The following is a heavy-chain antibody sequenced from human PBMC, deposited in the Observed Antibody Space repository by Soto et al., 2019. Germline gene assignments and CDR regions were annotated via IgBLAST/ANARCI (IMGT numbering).Heavy chain of an antibody. J-gene: IGHJ4*02. V-gene: IGHV4-30-4*01. D-gene: IGHD3-3*01. Sequence: QVELQESGPGLVEPSQTLSLTCTASGDAIITDDYYWSWIRQPPGKGLEWIGCVYYSGSTYYNPSLKTRVSISVDTSKNQFSLTLTSVPAADTAMYYCASAFPRDFWSGPPVIGYFDYWGQGALVTVSS. CDR2: VYYSGST. CDR3: ASAFPRDFWSGPPVIGYFDY. CDR1: GDAIITDDYY.